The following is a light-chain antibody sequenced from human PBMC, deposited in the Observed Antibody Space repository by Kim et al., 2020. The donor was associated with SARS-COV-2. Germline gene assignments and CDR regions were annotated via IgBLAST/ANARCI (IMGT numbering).Light chain of an antibody. J-gene: IGKJ4*01. CDR3: QQYNDWLT. CDR1: QSISSN. V-gene: IGKV3-15*01. CDR2: GAS. Sequence: EIVMTQSPATLSVSPGERVILSCRASQSISSNLAWYQQKPGQTPRLLIYGASTRATGIPARFSGSGSETEFTLTISSLQSEDFAVYYCQQYNDWLTFGGGTKVDIK.